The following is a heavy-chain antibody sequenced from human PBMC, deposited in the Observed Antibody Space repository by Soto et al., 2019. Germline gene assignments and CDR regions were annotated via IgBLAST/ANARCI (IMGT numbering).Heavy chain of an antibody. Sequence: QVQLVQSGAEVKEPGDSVRVSCEASGYTFTAYYIHWVRQAPGQGLEWMGWINPKFGDTTYAQDFQGRVSMTSDRSISTVYMELSRLTSDDTAIYYCARNMDYYYGRGSGNGHGVWGQGTTVTVFS. CDR2: INPKFGDT. V-gene: IGHV1-2*02. D-gene: IGHD3-10*02. CDR1: GYTFTAYY. CDR3: ARNMDYYYGRGSGNGHGV. J-gene: IGHJ6*02.